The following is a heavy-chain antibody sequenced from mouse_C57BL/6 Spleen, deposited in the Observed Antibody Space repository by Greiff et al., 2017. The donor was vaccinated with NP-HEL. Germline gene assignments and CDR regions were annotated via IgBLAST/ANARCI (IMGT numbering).Heavy chain of an antibody. CDR1: GYTFTSYW. V-gene: IGHV1-50*01. CDR2: IDPSDSYT. Sequence: QVQLQQPGAELVKPGASVKLSCKASGYTFTSYWMQWVKQRPGQGLEWIGEIDPSDSYTNYNQKFKGKATLTVDTSFSTAYMQLSSLTSEDSAVYYCARRDYAMDYWGQGTSVTVSS. J-gene: IGHJ4*01. CDR3: ARRDYAMDY.